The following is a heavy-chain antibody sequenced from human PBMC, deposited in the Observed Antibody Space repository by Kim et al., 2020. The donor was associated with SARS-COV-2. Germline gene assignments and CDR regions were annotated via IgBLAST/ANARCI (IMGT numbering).Heavy chain of an antibody. D-gene: IGHD3-3*01. J-gene: IGHJ4*02. CDR2: INRDAGDK. CDR3: YCSRAALLEY. CDR1: GVTLSSSW. V-gene: IGHV3-7*01. Sequence: GGSLRLSCAASGVTLSSSWMTWVRQAPGKGLEWVAHINRDAGDKSSVYSVKGRFTISIASAKKSLYLQMSSLRAETTAVYYCYCSRAALLEYCCQGTLVT.